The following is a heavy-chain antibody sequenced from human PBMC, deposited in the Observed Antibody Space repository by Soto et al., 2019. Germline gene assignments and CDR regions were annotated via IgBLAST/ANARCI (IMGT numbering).Heavy chain of an antibody. D-gene: IGHD2-2*01. CDR2: ISSSGSTI. CDR1: GFTFSSYE. V-gene: IGHV3-48*03. Sequence: EVQLVASGGGLVQPGGSLRLSCAASGFTFSSYEMNWVRQAPGKGLEWVSYISSSGSTIYYADSVKGRFTISRDNAKNSLYLQMNSLRAEDTAVYYCARFEYQLGWCGPWGQGTLVTGSS. CDR3: ARFEYQLGWCGP. J-gene: IGHJ5*02.